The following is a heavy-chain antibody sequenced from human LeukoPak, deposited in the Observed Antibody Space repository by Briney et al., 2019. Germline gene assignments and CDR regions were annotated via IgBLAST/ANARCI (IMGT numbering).Heavy chain of an antibody. CDR3: ARGKWELESGEAFDI. D-gene: IGHD1-26*01. V-gene: IGHV4-4*07. CDR1: GGSISSYY. Sequence: SETLSLTCTVSGGSISSYYWSWIRQPAGKGLEWIGRIYISGSTNYNPSLKSRVTISVDTSKNQFSLKLSSVTAADTAVYYCARGKWELESGEAFDIWGQGTMVTVSS. J-gene: IGHJ3*02. CDR2: IYISGST.